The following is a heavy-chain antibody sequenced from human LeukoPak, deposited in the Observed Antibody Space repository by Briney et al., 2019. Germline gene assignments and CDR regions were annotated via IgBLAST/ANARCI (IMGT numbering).Heavy chain of an antibody. CDR2: IYHSGST. CDR3: ARESYSYFDY. V-gene: IGHV4-38-2*02. CDR1: GYSISSGYY. D-gene: IGHD2-21*01. Sequence: SETLSLTCTVSGYSISSGYYWGWIRQPPGKGLEWIGSIYHSGSTYYNPSLKSRVTISVDTSKNQFSLKLSSVTAADTAVYYCARESYSYFDYWGQGTLVTVSS. J-gene: IGHJ4*02.